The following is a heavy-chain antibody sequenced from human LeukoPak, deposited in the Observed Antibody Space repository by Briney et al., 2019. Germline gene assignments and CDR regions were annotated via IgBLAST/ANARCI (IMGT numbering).Heavy chain of an antibody. J-gene: IGHJ5*02. Sequence: PGGPLRLSCAASGFTFSSYSMNWVRQAPGKGLEWVSSISSSSSYIYYADSVKGRFTISRDNAKNSLYLQMNSLRAEDTAVYYCARDYSSSSRAGWFDPWGQGTLVTVSS. CDR3: ARDYSSSSRAGWFDP. V-gene: IGHV3-21*01. D-gene: IGHD6-6*01. CDR1: GFTFSSYS. CDR2: ISSSSSYI.